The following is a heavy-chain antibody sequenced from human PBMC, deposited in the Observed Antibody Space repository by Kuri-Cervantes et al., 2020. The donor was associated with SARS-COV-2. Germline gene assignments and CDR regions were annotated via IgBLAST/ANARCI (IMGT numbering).Heavy chain of an antibody. CDR1: GYTLTGYY. D-gene: IGHD6-13*01. Sequence: ASVKVSCKASGYTLTGYYMHWVRQAPGQGPEWMGWINPNSGGTNYAQKFQGWVTMTRDTSISTAYMELSRLRSDDTAAYYCARAHGNGIAAAGNHAYYYYYGMDVWGQGTAVTVSS. CDR3: ARAHGNGIAAAGNHAYYYYYGMDV. CDR2: INPNSGGT. V-gene: IGHV1-2*04. J-gene: IGHJ6*02.